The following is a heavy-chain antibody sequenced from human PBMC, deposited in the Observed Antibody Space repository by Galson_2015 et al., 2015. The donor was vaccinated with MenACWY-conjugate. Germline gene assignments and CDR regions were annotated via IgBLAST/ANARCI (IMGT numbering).Heavy chain of an antibody. CDR2: IKQDGSEK. D-gene: IGHD3-3*01. J-gene: IGHJ3*02. CDR1: GFTFSSYW. CDR3: ARLEANGAGDAFDI. V-gene: IGHV3-7*03. Sequence: SLRLSCAASGFTFSSYWMSWVRQAPGKGLEWVANIKQDGSEKYYVDSVKGRFTISRDNAKNSLYLQMNSLRAEDTAVYYCARLEANGAGDAFDIWGQGTMVTVSS.